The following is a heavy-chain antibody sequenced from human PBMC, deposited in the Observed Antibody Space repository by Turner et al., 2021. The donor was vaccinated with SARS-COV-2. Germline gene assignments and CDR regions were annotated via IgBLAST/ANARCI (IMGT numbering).Heavy chain of an antibody. CDR1: GYTLIELS. D-gene: IGHD3-3*01. J-gene: IGHJ5*02. CDR3: ATGSPFGVVGNWFDP. CDR2: FDPEEGET. Sequence: QVQLVQSGAEVKKPGASVKVPGKVSGYTLIELSFHWVRQAPGKGLELMGGFDPEEGETIYAQKFHGRVTMTEDTTTDTAYMELSSLRSEGTAVYYCATGSPFGVVGNWFDPWGQGTLVSVSS. V-gene: IGHV1-24*01.